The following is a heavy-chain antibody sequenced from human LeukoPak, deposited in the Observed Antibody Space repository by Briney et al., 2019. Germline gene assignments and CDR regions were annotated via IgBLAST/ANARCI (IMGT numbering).Heavy chain of an antibody. V-gene: IGHV4-31*03. CDR2: IYHSGRS. CDR3: ARFKDPYYYHGMDV. D-gene: IGHD2-15*01. J-gene: IGHJ6*02. Sequence: SETLSLTCTVSGDSISNGVKYWSWIRQHPGRGLEWIGYIYHSGRSYYNPSLKSRITMSVDTSKNQFSLNLSSVTAADTAVYYCARFKDPYYYHGMDVWGQGTTVTVSS. CDR1: GDSISNGVKY.